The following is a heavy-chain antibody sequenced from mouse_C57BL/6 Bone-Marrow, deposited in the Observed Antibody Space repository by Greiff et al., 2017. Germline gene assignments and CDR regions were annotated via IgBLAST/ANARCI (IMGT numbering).Heavy chain of an antibody. J-gene: IGHJ3*01. Sequence: VQLQQSGAELAKPGASVKLSCKASGYTFTSYWMHWVKQRPGQGLEWIGYINPSSGYTKYNQKFKDKATLTADKSSSTDYMQLSRLTYEDSAVYYCASDGYYVTFLFAYWGQGTLVTVSA. CDR2: INPSSGYT. CDR3: ASDGYYVTFLFAY. V-gene: IGHV1-7*01. D-gene: IGHD2-3*01. CDR1: GYTFTSYW.